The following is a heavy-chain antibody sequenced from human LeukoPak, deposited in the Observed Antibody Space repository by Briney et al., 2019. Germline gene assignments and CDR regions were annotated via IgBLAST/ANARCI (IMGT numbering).Heavy chain of an antibody. V-gene: IGHV1-2*02. CDR2: INPKTGGT. Sequence: ASVKVSCKASGYPFSDYKVRQAPGQGLEWMGCINPKTGGTNYAQKFQGRVTLTRDTSISAAYMHLIRLTSDDTAVYYCARALDSDYWGQGTRVTVSS. CDR3: ARALDSDY. CDR1: GYPFSDY. J-gene: IGHJ4*02.